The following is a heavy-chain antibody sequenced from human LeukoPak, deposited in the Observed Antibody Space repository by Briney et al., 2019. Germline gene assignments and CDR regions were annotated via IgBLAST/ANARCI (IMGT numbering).Heavy chain of an antibody. D-gene: IGHD4-17*01. J-gene: IGHJ6*02. CDR2: IIPIFGTA. CDR1: GGTFSSYA. CDR3: ARAEPDGDYAPRLIYYYGMDV. V-gene: IGHV1-69*06. Sequence: SVKVSCKASGGTFSSYAISWVRQAPGQGLEWMGGIIPIFGTANYAQKFQGRVTITADKSTSTAYMELSSLRSEDTAVYYCARAEPDGDYAPRLIYYYGMDVWGQGTTVTVSS.